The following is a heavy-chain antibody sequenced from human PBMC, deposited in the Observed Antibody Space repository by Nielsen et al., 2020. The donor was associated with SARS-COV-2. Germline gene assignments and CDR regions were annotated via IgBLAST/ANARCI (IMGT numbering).Heavy chain of an antibody. D-gene: IGHD3-10*01. J-gene: IGHJ1*01. V-gene: IGHV3-30-3*01. Sequence: GGSLRLSCAASGFTFSSYAMHWVRQAPGKGLEWVAVISFDGVNKYYADSVRGRFTISRDNSRNTLNLQMNSLRPEDTAVYYCAGGGSAFGEKLHFRRWGQGALVTVSS. CDR2: ISFDGVNK. CDR1: GFTFSSYA. CDR3: AGGGSAFGEKLHFRR.